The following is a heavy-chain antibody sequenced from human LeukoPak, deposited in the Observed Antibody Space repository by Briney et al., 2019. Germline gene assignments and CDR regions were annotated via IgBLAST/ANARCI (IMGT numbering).Heavy chain of an antibody. V-gene: IGHV3-20*04. CDR3: ARGNCSSTSCRSPDYYYYMDV. J-gene: IGHJ6*03. CDR1: GFTFDDYG. Sequence: GGSLRLSCAASGFTFDDYGMTWVRQAPGKGLEWVSGINWNGASTGYADSVKGRFTISRDNAKNSLYLQMNSLRAEDTALYYCARGNCSSTSCRSPDYYYYMDVWGKGTTVTVSS. CDR2: INWNGAST. D-gene: IGHD2-2*01.